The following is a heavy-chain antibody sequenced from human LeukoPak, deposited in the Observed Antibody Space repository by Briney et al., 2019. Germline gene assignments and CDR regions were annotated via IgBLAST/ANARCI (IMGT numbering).Heavy chain of an antibody. CDR3: ATTVIGDAFDI. V-gene: IGHV1-2*02. D-gene: IGHD3-22*01. CDR2: INPNSGGT. Sequence: ASVKVSCKASGYTFTGYYMHWVRQAPGQGLEWMGWINPNSGGTNYAQKFQGRVTMTRDTSTSTVYMELSSLRSEDTAVYYCATTVIGDAFDIWGQGTMVTVSS. J-gene: IGHJ3*02. CDR1: GYTFTGYY.